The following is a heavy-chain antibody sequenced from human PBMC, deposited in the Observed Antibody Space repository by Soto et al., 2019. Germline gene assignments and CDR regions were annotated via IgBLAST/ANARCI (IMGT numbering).Heavy chain of an antibody. CDR1: GGTFSSYA. J-gene: IGHJ6*02. V-gene: IGHV1-69*13. CDR3: ARGVDWNPRPPYYGMDV. Sequence: GASVKVSCKASGGTFSSYAISWVRQAPGQGLEWMGGIIPIFGTANYAQKFQGRVTITADESTSTAYMELSSLRSEDTAVYYCARGVDWNPRPPYYGMDVWGQGTTVTVSS. D-gene: IGHD1-1*01. CDR2: IIPIFGTA.